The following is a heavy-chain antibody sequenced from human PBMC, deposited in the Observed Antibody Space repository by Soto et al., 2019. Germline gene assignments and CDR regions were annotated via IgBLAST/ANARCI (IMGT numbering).Heavy chain of an antibody. CDR1: GGSISSYY. CDR2: IYYSGST. D-gene: IGHD3-3*01. Sequence: SETLSLTCTVSGGSISSYYWSWIRQPPGKGLEWMGYIYYSGSTNYNPSLKSRVTISVDTSKNQFSLKLSSVPAADTAVYYCARHREVLKYYDFWSGYYTGYWFDPWGQGALVTVSS. CDR3: ARHREVLKYYDFWSGYYTGYWFDP. V-gene: IGHV4-59*08. J-gene: IGHJ5*02.